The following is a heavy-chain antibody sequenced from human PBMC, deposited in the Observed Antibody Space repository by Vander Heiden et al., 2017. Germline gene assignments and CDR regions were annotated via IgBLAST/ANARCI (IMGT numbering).Heavy chain of an antibody. V-gene: IGHV3-9*01. J-gene: IGHJ4*02. D-gene: IGHD6-6*01. CDR2: IRWNSGTI. CDR3: AKDRGSSSVGQFDY. Sequence: EVQLVASGGGLVQPGRSLRPSCAGSGFNFDDYAMHWVRQTPGKGLEWVSSIRWNSGTIAYADSVKGRFTISRDNAKNSLYLQMNGLRAEDTALYYCAKDRGSSSVGQFDYWGQETPVTVSS. CDR1: GFNFDDYA.